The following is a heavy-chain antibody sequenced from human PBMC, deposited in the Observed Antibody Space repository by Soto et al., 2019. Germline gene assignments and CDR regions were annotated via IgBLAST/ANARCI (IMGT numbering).Heavy chain of an antibody. Sequence: ASVKVSCKASGYTFTSYDINWVRQATGQGLEWMGWMNPNSGNTGYAQKLQGRVTMTTDTSTSTAYMELRSLRSDDTAVYYCARGGFIAVAGTGDYWGQGTLVTVSS. CDR1: GYTFTSYD. J-gene: IGHJ4*02. CDR3: ARGGFIAVAGTGDY. CDR2: MNPNSGNT. D-gene: IGHD6-19*01. V-gene: IGHV1-8*01.